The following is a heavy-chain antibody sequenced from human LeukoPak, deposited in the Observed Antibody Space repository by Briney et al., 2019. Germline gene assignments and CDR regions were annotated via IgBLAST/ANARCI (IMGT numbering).Heavy chain of an antibody. CDR2: MTTSGSS. V-gene: IGHV4-4*07. D-gene: IGHD1-26*01. Sequence: SETLSLTCTVSGGSISGYYWSWIRQPAGKGLEWNGRMTTSGSSHYNPSLRSRVTISLDTSANQFSLKLSSVTAADTAVYYCARDESITWDPPFDYWGQGTLVTVSS. CDR1: GGSISGYY. CDR3: ARDESITWDPPFDY. J-gene: IGHJ4*02.